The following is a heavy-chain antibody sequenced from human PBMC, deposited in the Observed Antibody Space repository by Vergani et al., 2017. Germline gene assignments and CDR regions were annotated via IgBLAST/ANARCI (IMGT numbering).Heavy chain of an antibody. V-gene: IGHV5-51*01. CDR2: IYPGGSDT. J-gene: IGHJ3*02. CDR1: GYSFTSYW. CDR3: ARQPNWNDDPDAFDI. D-gene: IGHD1-1*01. Sequence: EVQLVQSGAEVKKPGESLKISCKGSGYSFTSYWIGWVRQMPGKGLEWMGIIYPGGSDTRYSPSFQGQVTISADKSISTAYLQWSSLKASDTAMYYCARQPNWNDDPDAFDIWGQGTMVTVSS.